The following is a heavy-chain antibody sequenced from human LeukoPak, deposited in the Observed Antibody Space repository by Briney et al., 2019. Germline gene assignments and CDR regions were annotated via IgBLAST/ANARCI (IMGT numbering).Heavy chain of an antibody. D-gene: IGHD4-23*01. J-gene: IGHJ4*02. CDR2: IYYSGST. CDR1: GGSISSYY. Sequence: SATLSLTCTVSGGSISSYYWSWIRQPPGKGLEWIGYIYYSGSTNYNPSLKSRVTISVDTSKNQFSLKLSSVTAADTAVYYCARAGYGGNQIDYWGQGTLVTVSS. CDR3: ARAGYGGNQIDY. V-gene: IGHV4-59*01.